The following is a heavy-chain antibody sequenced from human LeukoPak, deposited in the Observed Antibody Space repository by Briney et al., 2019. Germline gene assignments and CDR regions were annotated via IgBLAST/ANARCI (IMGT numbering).Heavy chain of an antibody. V-gene: IGHV5-51*01. CDR2: IYPGGSDT. D-gene: IGHD4-17*01. CDR3: ARPLTVTTLYAFDI. Sequence: GESLKISCKGSGYSFTSYCLGWVRQMPGKGLGWIGIIYPGGSDTRYSPSFQGQVTISADKTISTAYLQWSSLKASDTAMYYCARPLTVTTLYAFDIWGQGTMVTVSS. CDR1: GYSFTSYC. J-gene: IGHJ3*02.